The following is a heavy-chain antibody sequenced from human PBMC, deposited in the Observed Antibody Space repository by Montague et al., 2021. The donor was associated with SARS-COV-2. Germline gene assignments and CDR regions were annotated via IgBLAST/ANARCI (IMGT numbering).Heavy chain of an antibody. CDR2: IWYDVSNK. Sequence: SLRLSCAASVFTFSSYGMHLVRQAPGKGLEWVAVIWYDVSNKYXXXSXXXRFXISRYNSKNTLYLQMNSLRAEATAVYYCARGYYGSGHLVYYYYYGMDVWGQGTTVTVSS. J-gene: IGHJ6*02. CDR1: VFTFSSYG. V-gene: IGHV3-33*01. D-gene: IGHD3-10*01. CDR3: ARGYYGSGHLVYYYYYGMDV.